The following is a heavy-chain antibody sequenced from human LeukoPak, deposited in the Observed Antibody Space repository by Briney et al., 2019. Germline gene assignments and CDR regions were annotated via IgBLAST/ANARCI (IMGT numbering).Heavy chain of an antibody. V-gene: IGHV3-23*01. CDR2: ICAGGGDT. CDR1: GFSLSSYA. CDR3: GRPTKYWLVRGNGVDV. D-gene: IGHD6-19*01. J-gene: IGHJ6*02. Sequence: VASLRLSCAASGFSLSSYAMTWVRQAPGKGLEWVSSICAGGGDTYHSDSLKGRFTISRDNSMNTLYLKMNSLRADDKAVYYCGRPTKYWLVRGNGVDVWGQGTTVTVSS.